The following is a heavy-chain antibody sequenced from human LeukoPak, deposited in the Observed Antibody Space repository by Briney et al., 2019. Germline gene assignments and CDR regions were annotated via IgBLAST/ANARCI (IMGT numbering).Heavy chain of an antibody. Sequence: GGSLRLSCAAFGFTFGIYSMSWVRQAPGKGLEWISYISSSGSTIYYADSVKGRFTISRDNAKNSLYLQVNSLRAEDTAIYYCARASCSGGSCYGNFDYWGQGTLVTVSS. D-gene: IGHD2-15*01. V-gene: IGHV3-48*01. CDR2: ISSSGSTI. J-gene: IGHJ4*02. CDR1: GFTFGIYS. CDR3: ARASCSGGSCYGNFDY.